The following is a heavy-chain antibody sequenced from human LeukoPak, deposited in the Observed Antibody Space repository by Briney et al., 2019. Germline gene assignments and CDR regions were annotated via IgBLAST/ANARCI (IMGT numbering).Heavy chain of an antibody. CDR3: ARVRGITIFGVDPWLGWFDP. D-gene: IGHD3-3*01. Sequence: GASVKVSCKASGYTFTNYHIAWVRQAPGQGLEWMGWVSTNDGNTVYAQRLQGRVTMTTDTSTSTAYMELRSLRSDDTAVYYCARVRGITIFGVDPWLGWFDPWGQGTLVTVSS. CDR2: VSTNDGNT. V-gene: IGHV1-18*01. J-gene: IGHJ5*02. CDR1: GYTFTNYH.